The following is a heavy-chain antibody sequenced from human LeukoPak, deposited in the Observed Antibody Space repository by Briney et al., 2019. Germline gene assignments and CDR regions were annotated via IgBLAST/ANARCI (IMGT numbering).Heavy chain of an antibody. CDR2: ISGSGGST. J-gene: IGHJ6*03. Sequence: PGGSLRLSCAASGFTFSSYAMSWVRQAPGKGLEWVSAISGSGGSTYYADSVKGRFTISRDNSKNTLYLQMNSLRAEDTAIYYCAKESGSGSHRSPDYYYYYMDVWGKGTTVTVSS. CDR1: GFTFSSYA. V-gene: IGHV3-23*01. D-gene: IGHD3-10*01. CDR3: AKESGSGSHRSPDYYYYYMDV.